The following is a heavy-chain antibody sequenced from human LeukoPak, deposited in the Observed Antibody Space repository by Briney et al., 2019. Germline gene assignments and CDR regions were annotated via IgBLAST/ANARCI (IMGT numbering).Heavy chain of an antibody. CDR3: AREWRTFDY. Sequence: GRSLRLSCAASGFTFDDYAMHWVRQAPGKGLEWVSGISWNSGTIGYADSVKGRFTISRDNAKNSLYLQMNSLRAEDTALYYCAREWRTFDYWGQGTLVTVSS. CDR1: GFTFDDYA. D-gene: IGHD5-12*01. CDR2: ISWNSGTI. J-gene: IGHJ4*02. V-gene: IGHV3-9*01.